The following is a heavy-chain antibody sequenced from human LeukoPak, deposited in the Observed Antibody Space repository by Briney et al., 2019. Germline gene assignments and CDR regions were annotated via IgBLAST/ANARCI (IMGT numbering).Heavy chain of an antibody. Sequence: GGSLTLSCAASGFTFSSYAMNWVRKAPGMGLEWVSGISGSGGSTYYADPVKGRFTISRDNSKNTLYLQMNSLRVEDTALYYCARDQASSGYPTNFAYWGQGTLVTVSS. CDR3: ARDQASSGYPTNFAY. D-gene: IGHD6-19*01. V-gene: IGHV3-23*01. CDR1: GFTFSSYA. CDR2: ISGSGGST. J-gene: IGHJ4*02.